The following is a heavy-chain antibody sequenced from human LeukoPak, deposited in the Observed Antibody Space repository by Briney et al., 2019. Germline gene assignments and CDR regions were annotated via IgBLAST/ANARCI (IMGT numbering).Heavy chain of an antibody. Sequence: SQTLSLTCAISGDSVSSNSVAWNWIRQSPSRGLEWLGRTYYRSKWYNDYAVSVKSRITIIPDASKNQFSLQLNSVTPEDTAVYYCARVAVAGLFDFWGQGTLVTVSS. J-gene: IGHJ4*02. CDR1: GDSVSSNSVA. CDR2: TYYRSKWYN. D-gene: IGHD6-19*01. V-gene: IGHV6-1*01. CDR3: ARVAVAGLFDF.